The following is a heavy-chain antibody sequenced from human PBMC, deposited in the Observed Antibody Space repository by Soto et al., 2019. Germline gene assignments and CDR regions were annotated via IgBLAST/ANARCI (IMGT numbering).Heavy chain of an antibody. J-gene: IGHJ4*02. Sequence: SETLSLTCTVSGGSVSSGSYFWSWIRQPPGKGLEWIGYIYYSGSTNYNPSLKSRVTISVDTSKNQFSLKLSSVTAADTAVYYCARDAPAYSSGWYKRFGYWGQGTLVTVSS. CDR1: GGSVSSGSYF. V-gene: IGHV4-61*01. CDR2: IYYSGST. CDR3: ARDAPAYSSGWYKRFGY. D-gene: IGHD6-19*01.